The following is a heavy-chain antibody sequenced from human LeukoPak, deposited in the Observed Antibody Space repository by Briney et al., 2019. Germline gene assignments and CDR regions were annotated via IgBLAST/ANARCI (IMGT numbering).Heavy chain of an antibody. Sequence: ASVKVSCKASGYIFSNYYMHWVRQAPGQGLEWMGIINPSDGNTIYAQKFNNRVTLTRDTSTSTVYMELSSLRSEDTAVYYCARGPYYYDSSGNQIDYWGQGTLVTVSS. D-gene: IGHD3-22*01. CDR3: ARGPYYYDSSGNQIDY. CDR1: GYIFSNYY. V-gene: IGHV1-46*01. CDR2: INPSDGNT. J-gene: IGHJ4*02.